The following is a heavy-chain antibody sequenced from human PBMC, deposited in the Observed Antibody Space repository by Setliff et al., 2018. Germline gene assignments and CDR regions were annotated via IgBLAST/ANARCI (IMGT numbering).Heavy chain of an antibody. CDR2: ISAYTGKT. CDR3: ARAPRLEWILPTFDY. D-gene: IGHD3-3*01. Sequence: ASVKVSCKTSGYNFRNYGISWVRQAPGQGLEWMGWISAYTGKTDYAQNFQGRVTMTTDTSTNTAYLELRSLRYDDTAVYFCARAPRLEWILPTFDYWGQGTPVTVPQ. CDR1: GYNFRNYG. V-gene: IGHV1-18*04. J-gene: IGHJ4*02.